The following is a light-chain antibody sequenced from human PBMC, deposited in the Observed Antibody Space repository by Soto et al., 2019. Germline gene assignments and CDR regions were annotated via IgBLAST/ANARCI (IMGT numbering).Light chain of an antibody. CDR1: QGIGND. Sequence: DIQMTQSPSSLSASVGDRVTITCRASQGIGNDLGWIQQKPGKAPKLLIFAASSLQSGVPSRFSGSRSGPDFTLTISSLQSEDFATYYCQQSYSSPPTFGQGTKVE. V-gene: IGKV1-39*01. CDR3: QQSYSSPPT. J-gene: IGKJ1*01. CDR2: AAS.